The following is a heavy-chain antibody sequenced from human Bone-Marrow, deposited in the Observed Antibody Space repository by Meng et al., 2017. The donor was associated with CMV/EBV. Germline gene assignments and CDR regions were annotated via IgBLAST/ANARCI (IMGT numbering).Heavy chain of an antibody. J-gene: IGHJ6*02. CDR2: ISSSSSYI. CDR3: VLVNGPSYYYYGMDV. V-gene: IGHV3-21*01. D-gene: IGHD2-8*01. CDR1: GFTFSSYS. Sequence: GVLKISCAASGFTFSSYSMNWVRQAPGKGLEWVSSISSSSSYIYYADSVKGRFTISRDNAKNSLYLQMNSLRAEDTAVYYCVLVNGPSYYYYGMDVWGQGTTVTVSS.